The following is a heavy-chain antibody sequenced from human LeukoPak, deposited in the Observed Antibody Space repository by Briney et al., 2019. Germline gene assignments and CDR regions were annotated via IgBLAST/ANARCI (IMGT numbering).Heavy chain of an antibody. CDR2: ISGSNGNT. D-gene: IGHD3-10*01. CDR3: AHYGSGSYTY. J-gene: IGHJ4*02. Sequence: ASVKVSCKASNYPFTRYGISWVRQAPGQGLEWMGWISGSNGNTNYAQKFQGRVTITADESTSTAYMELSSLRSEDTAVYYCAHYGSGSYTYWGQGTLVTVSS. V-gene: IGHV1-18*01. CDR1: NYPFTRYG.